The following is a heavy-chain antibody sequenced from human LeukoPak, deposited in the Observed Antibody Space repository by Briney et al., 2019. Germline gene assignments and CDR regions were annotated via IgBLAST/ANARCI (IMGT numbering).Heavy chain of an antibody. CDR2: IKEDGSEK. CDR1: GFTFSNYW. CDR3: ARIRSGYYFVY. V-gene: IGHV3-7*05. J-gene: IGHJ4*02. Sequence: PGGSLRLSCAASGFTFSNYWMSWVRQAPGKGLEWVANIKEDGSEKYYVDSVKGRFTISRDNGKNSLYLQMNSLRAEDTAVYYCARIRSGYYFVYWGQGTLVTVSS.